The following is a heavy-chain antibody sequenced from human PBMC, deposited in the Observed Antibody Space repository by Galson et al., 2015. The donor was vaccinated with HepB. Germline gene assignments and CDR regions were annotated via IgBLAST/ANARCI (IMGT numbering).Heavy chain of an antibody. CDR2: ISGSGGST. Sequence: SLRLSCAASGFTFSSYAMSWVRQAPGKGLEWVSAISGSGGSTYYADSVKGRFTISRDNSKNTLYLQMNSLRAKDTALYYCAKDHSSGWHTVSGAIDYWGQGTLVTVSS. J-gene: IGHJ4*02. V-gene: IGHV3-23*01. CDR3: AKDHSSGWHTVSGAIDY. D-gene: IGHD6-19*01. CDR1: GFTFSSYA.